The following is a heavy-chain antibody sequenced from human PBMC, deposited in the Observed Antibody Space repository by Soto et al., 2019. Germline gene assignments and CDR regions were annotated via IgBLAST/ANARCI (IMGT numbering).Heavy chain of an antibody. V-gene: IGHV4-59*01. D-gene: IGHD2-15*01. CDR3: ARNPDTKMGCSGGRCYFYNWFDP. CDR1: GGSISSYY. CDR2: IYYSGST. Sequence: PSETLSLTCTVSGGSISSYYWSWIRQPPGKGLEWIGYIYYSGSTNYNPSLKSRVTISVDTSKNQFSLKLSSVTAADTAVYYCARNPDTKMGCSGGRCYFYNWFDPWGQGTLVTVSS. J-gene: IGHJ5*02.